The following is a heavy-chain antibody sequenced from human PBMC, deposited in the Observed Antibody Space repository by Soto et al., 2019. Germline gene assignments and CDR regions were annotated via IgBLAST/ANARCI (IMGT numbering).Heavy chain of an antibody. V-gene: IGHV1-18*01. Sequence: ASVKVSCKASGYTFTSYGMSWVRQAPGQGLEWMGWISAYNGNTNYAQKLQGRVTMTTDTSTSTAYMELRSLRSDDTAVYYCARPRSGYYYDSRGYYLGYWGQGTLVTVSS. CDR2: ISAYNGNT. CDR1: GYTFTSYG. J-gene: IGHJ4*02. CDR3: ARPRSGYYYDSRGYYLGY. D-gene: IGHD3-22*01.